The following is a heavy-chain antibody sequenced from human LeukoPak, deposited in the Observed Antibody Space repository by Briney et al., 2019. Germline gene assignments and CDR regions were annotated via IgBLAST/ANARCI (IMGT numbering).Heavy chain of an antibody. Sequence: PGGSLRLSCAASGFTFGSYAMSWVRQAPGKGLEWVSAISGSGGSTYYADSVKGRFTISRDNSKNTLYLQMNSLRAEDTAVYYCAKSSGIVVVPIDYWGQGTLVTVSS. V-gene: IGHV3-23*01. CDR2: ISGSGGST. J-gene: IGHJ4*02. CDR3: AKSSGIVVVPIDY. CDR1: GFTFGSYA. D-gene: IGHD3-22*01.